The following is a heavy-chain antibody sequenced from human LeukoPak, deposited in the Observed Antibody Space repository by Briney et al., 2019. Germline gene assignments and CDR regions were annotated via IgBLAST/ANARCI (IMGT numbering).Heavy chain of an antibody. CDR2: LYHSGTT. J-gene: IGHJ6*03. V-gene: IGHV4-39*07. CDR1: GGSITSSAFY. Sequence: NPSETLSLTCTLSGGSITSSAFYWTWVRQSPGKGLQWITTLYHSGTTYYNPSLKSRVTTSVDASKNQFSLKLSSVTAADTAVYYCARESRDHVPGYSYGSYYYYYMDVWGKGTTVTISS. D-gene: IGHD5-18*01. CDR3: ARESRDHVPGYSYGSYYYYYMDV.